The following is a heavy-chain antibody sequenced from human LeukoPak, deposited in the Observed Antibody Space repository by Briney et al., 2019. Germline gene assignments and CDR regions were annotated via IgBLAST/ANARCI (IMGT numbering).Heavy chain of an antibody. CDR3: ARDRSSSWHPYYFDY. CDR1: GFTFSSYS. Sequence: GGSLRLSCAASGFTFSSYSMNWVRQAPGKGLEWVSSISSSSSYIYYADSVKGRFTISRDNAKNSLYLQMNSLRAEDTAVYYCARDRSSSWHPYYFDYWGQGTLVTVSS. D-gene: IGHD6-13*01. J-gene: IGHJ4*02. V-gene: IGHV3-21*04. CDR2: ISSSSSYI.